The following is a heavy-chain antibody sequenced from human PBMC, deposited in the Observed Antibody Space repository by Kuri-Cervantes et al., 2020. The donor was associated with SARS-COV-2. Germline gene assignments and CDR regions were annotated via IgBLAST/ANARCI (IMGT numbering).Heavy chain of an antibody. CDR2: ISSSSSTI. J-gene: IGHJ4*02. D-gene: IGHD4-11*01. CDR1: GFTLSSYS. Sequence: GESLKISCAASGFTLSSYSMNWVRQAPGKGLEWVSHISSSSSTIHYADSVKGRFTISRDNAKNSLYLQMNSLRADDTAVYYCARNRGPYSPDFDYWGQGTLVTVSS. V-gene: IGHV3-48*01. CDR3: ARNRGPYSPDFDY.